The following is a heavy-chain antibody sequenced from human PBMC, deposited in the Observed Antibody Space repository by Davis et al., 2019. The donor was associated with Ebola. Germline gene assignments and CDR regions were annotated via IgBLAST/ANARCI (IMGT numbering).Heavy chain of an antibody. Sequence: GGSLRLSCAASGFTFSSYAMSWVRQAPGKGLEWVAVIWYDGSNKYYADSVKGRFTISRDNSKNTLYLQMNSLRAEDTAVYYCAREEVYYGMDVWGKGTTVTVSS. V-gene: IGHV3-33*08. CDR2: IWYDGSNK. CDR3: AREEVYYGMDV. CDR1: GFTFSSYA. J-gene: IGHJ6*04.